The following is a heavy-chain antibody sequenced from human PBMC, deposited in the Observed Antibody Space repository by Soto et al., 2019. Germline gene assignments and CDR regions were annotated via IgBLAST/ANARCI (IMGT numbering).Heavy chain of an antibody. Sequence: EVQLVESGGGLVQPGGSLRLSCAASGFTFSSYDMHWVRQATGKGLEWVSAIGTAGDTYYPGSVKGRFTISRENAKNSLYLQMNSLRAGDTAVYYCARVDGRGWYDHRGQGTLVPVSS. CDR3: ARVDGRGWYDH. CDR2: IGTAGDT. J-gene: IGHJ5*02. V-gene: IGHV3-13*01. CDR1: GFTFSSYD.